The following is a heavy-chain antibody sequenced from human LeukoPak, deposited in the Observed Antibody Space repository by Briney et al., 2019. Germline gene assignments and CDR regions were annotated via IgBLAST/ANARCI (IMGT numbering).Heavy chain of an antibody. CDR3: ARASSNYYYYYMDV. CDR2: IYHSGST. Sequence: SETLSLTCVVSGYSISSGYYWGWIRQPPGKGLEWIGTIYHSGSTYYNPSLKSRVTISVDTSKNQFSLKLTSVTAADTAVYFCARASSNYYYYYMDVWGKGTTVTVSS. D-gene: IGHD2/OR15-2a*01. V-gene: IGHV4-38-2*01. CDR1: GYSISSGYY. J-gene: IGHJ6*03.